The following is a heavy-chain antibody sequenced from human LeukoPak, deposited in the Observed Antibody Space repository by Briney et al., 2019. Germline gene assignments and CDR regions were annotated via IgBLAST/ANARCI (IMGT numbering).Heavy chain of an antibody. CDR1: GGSISSGSYY. CDR3: ARSGSYLGRFDY. CDR2: IYTSGST. V-gene: IGHV4-61*02. D-gene: IGHD1-26*01. Sequence: PSETLSLTCTVSGGSISSGSYYWSWIRQPAGKGLEWIGRIYTSGSTYYNPSLKSRVTISVDRPKNQFSLNLDSVSAADTAVYYCARSGSYLGRFDYWGQGTLVTVSS. J-gene: IGHJ4*02.